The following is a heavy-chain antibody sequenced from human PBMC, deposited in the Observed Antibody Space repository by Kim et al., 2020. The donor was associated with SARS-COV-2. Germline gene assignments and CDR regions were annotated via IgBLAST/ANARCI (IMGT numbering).Heavy chain of an antibody. CDR1: GFTVSSNY. CDR3: ARDAGRLSTAHDGMDV. V-gene: IGHV3-66*01. J-gene: IGHJ6*02. D-gene: IGHD6-25*01. Sequence: GGSLRLSCAASGFTVSSNYMSWVRQAPGKGLEWVSVIYSGGSTYYADSVKGRFTISRDNSKNTLYLQMNSLRAEDTAVYYCARDAGRLSTAHDGMDVWGQGTTVTVSS. CDR2: IYSGGST.